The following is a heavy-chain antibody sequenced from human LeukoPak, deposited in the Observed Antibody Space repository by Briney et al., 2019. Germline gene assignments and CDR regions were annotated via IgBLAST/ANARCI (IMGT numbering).Heavy chain of an antibody. CDR2: INPNSGGT. V-gene: IGHV1-2*02. D-gene: IGHD2-2*01. CDR3: ASFGGSSAMYY. J-gene: IGHJ4*02. Sequence: ASVKVSCKASGYTLTNYGMSWVRQAPGQGLEWMGWINPNSGGTNYAQKFQGRVTMTRDTSISTAYMELSRLRSDDTAVYYCASFGGSSAMYYWGQGTLVTVSS. CDR1: GYTLTNYG.